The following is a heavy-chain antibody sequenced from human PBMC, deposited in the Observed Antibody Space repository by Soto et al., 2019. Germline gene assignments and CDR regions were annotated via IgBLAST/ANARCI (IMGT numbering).Heavy chain of an antibody. Sequence: SETLSLTCTVSGGSISSYYWGWIRQPPWKGLEWIGYIYYSGSANYSPSLKSRVTISVDTSKNQFSLKLSSVTAADTAVYYCAKLRDCSRTSCYRVDSWXQGTPVTVSS. D-gene: IGHD2-2*01. CDR1: GGSISSYY. CDR3: AKLRDCSRTSCYRVDS. J-gene: IGHJ4*02. V-gene: IGHV4-59*08. CDR2: IYYSGSA.